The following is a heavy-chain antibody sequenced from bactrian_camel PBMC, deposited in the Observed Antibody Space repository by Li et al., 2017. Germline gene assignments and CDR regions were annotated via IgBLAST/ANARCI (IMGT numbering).Heavy chain of an antibody. V-gene: IGHV3S31*01. J-gene: IGHJ4*01. CDR2: INSGGGST. Sequence: VQLVESGGGLVQPGGSLRLSCAASGFTFSSYAMSWVRQAPGKGLEWVSLINSGGGSTYYSDSVKGRFTISRDNAKNTLYLHMNNLKPGDTAMYYCAAHATYSGGYYTPFLSSNLRYWGQGTQVTVS. D-gene: IGHD2*01. CDR3: AAHATYSGGYYTPFLSSNLRY. CDR1: GFTFSSYA.